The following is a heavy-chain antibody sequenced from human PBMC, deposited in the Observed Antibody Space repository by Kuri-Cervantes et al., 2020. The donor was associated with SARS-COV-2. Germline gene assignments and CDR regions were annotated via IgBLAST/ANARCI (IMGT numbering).Heavy chain of an antibody. CDR2: INPNSGGT. CDR1: GGTFSSYA. CDR3: ARDAGSIAVAGHAPWAFDI. Sequence: ASVKVSCKASGGTFSSYAISWVRQAPGQGLEWMGWINPNSGGTNYAQKFQGRVTMTRDTSISTAYMELSRLRSDDTAVYYCARDAGSIAVAGHAPWAFDIWGQGTMVTVSS. D-gene: IGHD6-19*01. J-gene: IGHJ3*02. V-gene: IGHV1-2*02.